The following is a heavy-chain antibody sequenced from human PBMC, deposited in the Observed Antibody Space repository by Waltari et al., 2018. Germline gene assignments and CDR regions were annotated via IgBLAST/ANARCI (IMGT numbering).Heavy chain of an antibody. D-gene: IGHD3-16*01. CDR2: ISGGSSYT. V-gene: IGHV3-21*02. CDR1: GFTFSSYT. J-gene: IGHJ4*02. CDR3: AREWGVMIGTAAYYLDH. Sequence: EVQLVGSGGGLVKPGGSLQLSCAAYGFTFSSYTMNWVRQAPGNGLEWVSSISGGSSYTYYADSVKGRFTISRDNVKNSLYLQMNSLRVEDTAVYYCAREWGVMIGTAAYYLDHWTQGTLVTVSS.